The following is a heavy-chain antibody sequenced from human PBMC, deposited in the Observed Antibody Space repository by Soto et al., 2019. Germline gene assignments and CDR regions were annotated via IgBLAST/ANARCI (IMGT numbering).Heavy chain of an antibody. V-gene: IGHV3-33*01. D-gene: IGHD6-13*01. CDR2: IWYDGSNK. CDR3: ASDRSWYGVIDYYYYGMDV. CDR1: GFTFSSYG. Sequence: GGSLRLSCAASGFTFSSYGMHWVRQAPGKGLEWVAVIWYDGSNKYYADSVKGRFTISRDNSKNTLYLQMNSLRAEDTAVYYCASDRSWYGVIDYYYYGMDVWGQGTTVTVSS. J-gene: IGHJ6*02.